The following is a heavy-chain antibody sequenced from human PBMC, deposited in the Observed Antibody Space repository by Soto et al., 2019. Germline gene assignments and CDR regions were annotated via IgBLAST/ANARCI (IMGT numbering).Heavy chain of an antibody. V-gene: IGHV4-34*01. CDR1: GGSFSGYY. Sequence: SETLSLTCAVYGGSFSGYYWSRIRQPPGKGLEWIGEINHSGSTNYNPSLKSRVTISVDTSKNQFSLKLSSVTAADTAVYYCARVYSSGSYVSSGQLTQHFDYWGQGTLDPVSS. CDR3: ARVYSSGSYVSSGQLTQHFDY. CDR2: INHSGST. J-gene: IGHJ4*02. D-gene: IGHD6-19*01.